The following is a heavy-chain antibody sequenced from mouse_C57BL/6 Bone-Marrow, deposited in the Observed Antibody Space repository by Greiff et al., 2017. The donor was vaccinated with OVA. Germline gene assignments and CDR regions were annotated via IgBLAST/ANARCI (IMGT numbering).Heavy chain of an antibody. J-gene: IGHJ4*01. V-gene: IGHV1-64*01. D-gene: IGHD2-12*01. Sequence: QVQLKQPGAELVKPGASVKLSCKASGYTFTSYWMHWVKQRPGQGLEWIGMIHPNSGSTNYNEKFKSKATLTVDKSSSTAYMQLSSLTSEDSAVYYCARNDGYAMDYWGQGTSVTVSS. CDR3: ARNDGYAMDY. CDR1: GYTFTSYW. CDR2: IHPNSGST.